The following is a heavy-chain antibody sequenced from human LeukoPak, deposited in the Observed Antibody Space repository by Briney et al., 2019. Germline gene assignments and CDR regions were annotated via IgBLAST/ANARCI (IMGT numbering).Heavy chain of an antibody. CDR1: GFTFSDHY. Sequence: PGGSLRLSCAASGFTFSDHYMDWVRQAPGKGLEWVGRSRNKANTYTTEYAASVKGRFIISRDDSKNSLYLQMNSLKTGDTAMYYCARGLYDSSAYYFDCWGQGTLVTVSS. J-gene: IGHJ4*02. D-gene: IGHD3-22*01. CDR3: ARGLYDSSAYYFDC. V-gene: IGHV3-72*01. CDR2: SRNKANTYTT.